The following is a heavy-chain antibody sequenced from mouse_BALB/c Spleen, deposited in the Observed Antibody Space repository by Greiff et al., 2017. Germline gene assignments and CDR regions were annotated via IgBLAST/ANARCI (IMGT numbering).Heavy chain of an antibody. V-gene: IGHV1-69*02. D-gene: IGHD1-1*01. CDR2: FDPSDSET. CDR1: GYTFTSYW. CDR3: ARDYGSSFDY. J-gene: IGHJ2*01. Sequence: VQLQQPGAELVKPGAPVKLSCKASGYTFTSYWMNWVKQRPGRGLEWIGRFDPSDSETHYNQKFKDKATLTVDKSSSTAYIQLSSLTSEDSAVYYCARDYGSSFDYWGQGTTLTVSS.